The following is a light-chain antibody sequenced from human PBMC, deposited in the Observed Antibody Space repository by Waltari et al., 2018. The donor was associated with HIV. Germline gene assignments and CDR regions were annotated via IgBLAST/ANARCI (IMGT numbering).Light chain of an antibody. V-gene: IGLV1-44*01. Sequence: QSVLTQPPSASGTPGQRVTISCSGSSSNFGSNTVNWYQQLPGTAPKLLIYSNIRRPSGVPYRFSGSKSGTSASLAISGLQSDDEADYYCAAWDDSLNGLWVFGGGTKLTVL. CDR1: SSNFGSNT. CDR2: SNI. J-gene: IGLJ3*02. CDR3: AAWDDSLNGLWV.